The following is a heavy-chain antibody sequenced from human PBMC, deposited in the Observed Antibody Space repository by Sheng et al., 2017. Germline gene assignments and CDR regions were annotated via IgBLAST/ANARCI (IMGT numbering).Heavy chain of an antibody. V-gene: IGHV3-30*04. Sequence: VQLVESGGGLVQPGGSLTLSCAASGFTFSSYALYWVRQAPGKGLDWVALISHDGNNKWYAESVKGRFTISRDNSKNTLYLQMNSLSSEDTAVYFCAKDRERQPYYGMDVWGQGTTVTVSS. D-gene: IGHD6-13*01. CDR2: ISHDGNNK. CDR3: AKDRERQPYYGMDV. CDR1: GFTFSSYA. J-gene: IGHJ6*02.